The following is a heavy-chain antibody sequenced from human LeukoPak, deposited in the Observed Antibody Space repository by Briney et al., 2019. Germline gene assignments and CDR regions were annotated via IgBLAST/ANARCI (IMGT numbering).Heavy chain of an antibody. CDR1: GGTFSSYA. V-gene: IGHV1-69*13. CDR2: IIPIFGTA. CDR3: AREGPGIRVTPYYFGMDV. J-gene: IGHJ6*04. Sequence: SVKVSCKASGGTFSSYANSWVRQAPGQGLEWMGGIIPIFGTANYAQKFQGRVTITADESTSTAYMELSSLRSEDTAVYYCAREGPGIRVTPYYFGMDVWGEGTTFSVSS. D-gene: IGHD3-10*01.